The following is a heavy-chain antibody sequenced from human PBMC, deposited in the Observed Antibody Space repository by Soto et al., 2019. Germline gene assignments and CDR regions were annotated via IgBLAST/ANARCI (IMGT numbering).Heavy chain of an antibody. D-gene: IGHD6-19*01. Sequence: QVQLVQSGAEVKKPGSSVKVSCKASGGTFSSYTISWVRQAPGQGLEWMGRIIPILRIANYAQKFQGRVTITADKSTSTAYMELSSLRSEDTAVYYCARDSEQWLVEIDYWGQGTLVTVSS. CDR2: IIPILRIA. V-gene: IGHV1-69*08. CDR3: ARDSEQWLVEIDY. J-gene: IGHJ4*02. CDR1: GGTFSSYT.